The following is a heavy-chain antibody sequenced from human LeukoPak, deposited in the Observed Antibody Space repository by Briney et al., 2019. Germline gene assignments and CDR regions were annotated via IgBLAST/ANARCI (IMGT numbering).Heavy chain of an antibody. Sequence: PGGSLRLSCAASGFTFSSYGMNWVRQAPGKGLEWVSSISSSSSYIYYADSVKGRFTISRDNAKNSLYLQMNSLRAEDTAVYYCARAERITMVRGAEIDYWGQGTLVTVSS. CDR3: ARAERITMVRGAEIDY. V-gene: IGHV3-21*01. CDR2: ISSSSSYI. D-gene: IGHD3-10*01. J-gene: IGHJ4*02. CDR1: GFTFSSYG.